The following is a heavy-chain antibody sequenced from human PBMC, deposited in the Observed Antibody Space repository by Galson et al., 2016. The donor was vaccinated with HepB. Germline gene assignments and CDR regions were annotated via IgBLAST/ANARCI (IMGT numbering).Heavy chain of an antibody. D-gene: IGHD6-13*01. V-gene: IGHV1-18*01. CDR3: ARDPSYSSHDF. CDR2: INTHSGDT. CDR1: GYTFTKFG. Sequence: SVKVSCKASGYTFTKFGISWVRQAPGQGLEWMGWINTHSGDTKYVQQFQGRVTMTTDTSTTTAYMELRSLRSDDTAVFYCARDPSYSSHDFWGQGTLVTVSS. J-gene: IGHJ4*02.